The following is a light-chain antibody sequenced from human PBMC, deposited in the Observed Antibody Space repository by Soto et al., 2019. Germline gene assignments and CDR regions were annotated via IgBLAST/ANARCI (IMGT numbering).Light chain of an antibody. J-gene: IGKJ5*01. Sequence: EIVLTQSPATLSVSPWERATLFCWVGQNVIGNLAWYQQKPGQAPRLLIYGASTRATAIPARFSGSGSGTDFTLTISSLQSEDFAVYYCQQYNNWPPITFGQGTRLAI. CDR3: QQYNNWPPIT. CDR1: QNVIGN. V-gene: IGKV3-15*01. CDR2: GAS.